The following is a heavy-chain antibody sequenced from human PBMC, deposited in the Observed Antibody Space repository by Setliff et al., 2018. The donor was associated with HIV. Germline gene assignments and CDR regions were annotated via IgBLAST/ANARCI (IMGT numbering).Heavy chain of an antibody. CDR1: RFTFSNNA. CDR3: ARDDGYFDY. J-gene: IGHJ4*02. Sequence: GGSLRLSCAASRFTFSNNAMGWVRQAPGKGLEWVSSISNSGTSTLYAASVKGRFTISRDNSKNTLYLQMNSLRAEDTAVYYCARDDGYFDYWGQGTLVTVSS. CDR2: ISNSGTST. V-gene: IGHV3-23*01.